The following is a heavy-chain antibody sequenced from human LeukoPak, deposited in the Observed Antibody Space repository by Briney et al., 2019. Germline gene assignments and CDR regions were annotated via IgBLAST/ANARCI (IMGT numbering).Heavy chain of an antibody. V-gene: IGHV3-23*01. CDR2: VDGSGGSK. CDR1: GFTFSEYA. CDR3: AKPIVPSAISGAAFDI. D-gene: IGHD2-2*02. J-gene: IGHJ3*02. Sequence: GGSLRLSCAASGFTFSEYAMSWVRQAPRKGLEWVSAVDGSGGSKYYADSVKGRFTISRDNSKSTVYLQMNSLGADDTAVYYCAKPIVPSAISGAAFDIWGQGTMVTVSS.